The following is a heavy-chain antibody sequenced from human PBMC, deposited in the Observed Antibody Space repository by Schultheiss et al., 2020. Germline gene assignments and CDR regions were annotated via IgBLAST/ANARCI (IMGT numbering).Heavy chain of an antibody. Sequence: SETLSLTCTVSGGSISSSSYYWGWIRQPPGKGLEWIGSIYYSGSTYYNPSLKSRVTISVDTSKNQFSLKLSSVTAADPAVYYCARQGCSSTSCYAPYYYYGMDVWGQGTTVTVSS. D-gene: IGHD2-2*01. CDR3: ARQGCSSTSCYAPYYYYGMDV. J-gene: IGHJ6*02. V-gene: IGHV4-39*01. CDR1: GGSISSSSYY. CDR2: IYYSGST.